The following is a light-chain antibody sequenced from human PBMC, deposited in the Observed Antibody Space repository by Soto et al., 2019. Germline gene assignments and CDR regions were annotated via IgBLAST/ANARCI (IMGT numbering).Light chain of an antibody. CDR1: QSVSNN. CDR2: GAS. V-gene: IGKV3-15*01. J-gene: IGKJ1*01. Sequence: EIAMTQSPATLSVSPGERATLSCRASQSVSNNLAWYQKKPGQAPRLLIYGASTRATGIPARFSGSGSGTEFTLTISSLQSEDFAFYYCQQYNNWWTFGQGTRVDIK. CDR3: QQYNNWWT.